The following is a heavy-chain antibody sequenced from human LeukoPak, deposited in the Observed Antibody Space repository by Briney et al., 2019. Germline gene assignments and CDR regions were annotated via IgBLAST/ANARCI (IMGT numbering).Heavy chain of an antibody. D-gene: IGHD2-15*01. CDR1: RFTFSSYA. CDR3: AKAPVTSCRGAFCYPFDY. V-gene: IGHV3-23*01. Sequence: GGSLRLSCAASRFTFSSYAMSWVRQAPGKGLEWVSAMSSSDDGRYYAASVRGRFTISRDTSRSTLYLQMNSLRAEDAAVYYCAKAPVTSCRGAFCYPFDYWGQGTLVTVSS. CDR2: MSSSDDGR. J-gene: IGHJ4*02.